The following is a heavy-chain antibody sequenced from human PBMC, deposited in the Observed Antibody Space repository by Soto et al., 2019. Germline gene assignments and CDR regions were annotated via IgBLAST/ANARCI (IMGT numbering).Heavy chain of an antibody. CDR3: AREMTTAHGGY. CDR2: ISSSSSYI. D-gene: IGHD4-17*01. CDR1: GFIFSSYS. J-gene: IGHJ4*02. V-gene: IGHV3-21*01. Sequence: VHLVDSGGGVVQPGGSLRLSCAGSGFIFSSYSMNWVRQAPGKGLEWVSSISSSSSYIYYADSVKGRFTISRDNAKNSLYLQMNSLRAEDTAVYYCAREMTTAHGGYWGQGTLVTVSS.